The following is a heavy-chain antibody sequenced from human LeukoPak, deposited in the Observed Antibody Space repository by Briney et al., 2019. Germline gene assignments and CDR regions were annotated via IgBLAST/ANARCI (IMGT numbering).Heavy chain of an antibody. CDR3: ATLGYHLDS. D-gene: IGHD3-22*01. Sequence: PGGSLRLSCAASGFDFSAYEMNWVRQAPGKGLEWVSYFAGSDTTTYYADSVKGRFTISRDNAKNSLYLQMNSLRAEDTAPYYCATLGYHLDSWGQGTLVTVSS. J-gene: IGHJ4*02. CDR1: GFDFSAYE. CDR2: FAGSDTTT. V-gene: IGHV3-48*03.